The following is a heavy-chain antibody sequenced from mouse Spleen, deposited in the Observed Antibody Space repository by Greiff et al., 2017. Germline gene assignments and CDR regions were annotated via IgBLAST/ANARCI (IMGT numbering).Heavy chain of an antibody. D-gene: IGHD2-4*01. J-gene: IGHJ4*01. Sequence: EVQLQQSGTVLARPGASVKMSCKASGYTFTSYWMHWVKQRPGQGLEWIGAIYPGNSDTSYNQKFKGKAKLTAVTSTSTAYMELSSLTNEDSAVYYCTTMITTGYAMDYWGQGTSVTVSS. CDR1: GYTFTSYW. V-gene: IGHV1-5*01. CDR3: TTMITTGYAMDY. CDR2: IYPGNSDT.